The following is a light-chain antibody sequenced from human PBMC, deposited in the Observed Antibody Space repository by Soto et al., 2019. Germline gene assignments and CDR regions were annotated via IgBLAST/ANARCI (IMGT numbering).Light chain of an antibody. J-gene: IGKJ5*01. Sequence: IQMTQSASSLSASVGDRVTITCRASQSISSYLNWYQQKPGKAPKLLIYAASSLQSGVPSRFSGSGSGTDFTLTISSLQPEDFATYYCQQSYSTPRTFGQGTRLEI. CDR2: AAS. CDR1: QSISSY. CDR3: QQSYSTPRT. V-gene: IGKV1-39*01.